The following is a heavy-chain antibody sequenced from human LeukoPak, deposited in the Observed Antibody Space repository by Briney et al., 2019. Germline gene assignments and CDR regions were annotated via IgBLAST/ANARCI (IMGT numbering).Heavy chain of an antibody. D-gene: IGHD6-13*01. J-gene: IGHJ5*02. CDR3: ARGWAAAGMGDWFDP. Sequence: GGSLRLSCAASGFTFSSYGMHWVRQAPGKGLEWVAVIWYDGSNKYYADSVKGRFTISRDNSKNTLYLQMNSLRAEDTAVYYCARGWAAAGMGDWFDPWGQGTLVTVSS. CDR1: GFTFSSYG. V-gene: IGHV3-33*01. CDR2: IWYDGSNK.